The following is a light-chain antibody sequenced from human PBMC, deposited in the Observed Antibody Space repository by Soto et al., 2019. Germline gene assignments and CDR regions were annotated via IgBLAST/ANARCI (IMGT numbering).Light chain of an antibody. CDR1: SSDIGNYNY. CDR3: SSYRNDSTVL. Sequence: QSALTQPASVSGSPGQSITISCTGTSSDIGNYNYVSWYQHPPDKAPKLIIYEVTSRPSGVSYRFSGSKSDNMASLTISGLQAEDEAHYYCSSYRNDSTVLFGGGTQLTVL. J-gene: IGLJ2*01. V-gene: IGLV2-14*01. CDR2: EVT.